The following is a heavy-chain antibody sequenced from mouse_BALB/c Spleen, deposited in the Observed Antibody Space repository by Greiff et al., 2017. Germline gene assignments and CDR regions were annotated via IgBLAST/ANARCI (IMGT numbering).Heavy chain of an antibody. D-gene: IGHD1-1*01. CDR1: GFTFSNYW. J-gene: IGHJ2*01. CDR2: IRLKSNNYAT. V-gene: IGHV6-6*02. Sequence: DVKLVESGGGLVQPGGSMKLSCVASGFTFSNYWMNWVRQSPEKGLEWVAEIRLKSNNYATHYAESVKGRFTISRDDSKSSVYLQMNNLRAEDTGIYYCTRRFITTVVADYWGQGTTLTVSS. CDR3: TRRFITTVVADY.